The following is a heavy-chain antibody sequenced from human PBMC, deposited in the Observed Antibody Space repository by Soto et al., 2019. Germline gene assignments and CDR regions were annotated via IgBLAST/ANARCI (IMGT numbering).Heavy chain of an antibody. V-gene: IGHV1-18*01. Sequence: ASVKASCKASGYTFTSYGIILVRQAPGQGVEXXGXXSXXXXXTXXAQKLQGRVTMTTGTSTSTAYMELRSMRSDDTAVDYWARVDTAMVTPWGQGTLVTVSS. J-gene: IGHJ5*02. D-gene: IGHD5-18*01. CDR1: GYTFTSYG. CDR3: ARVDTAMVTP. CDR2: XSXXXXXT.